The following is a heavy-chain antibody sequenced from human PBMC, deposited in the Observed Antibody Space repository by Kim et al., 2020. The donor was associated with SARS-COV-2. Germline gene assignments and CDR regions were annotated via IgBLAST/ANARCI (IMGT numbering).Heavy chain of an antibody. J-gene: IGHJ5*02. V-gene: IGHV3-7*01. Sequence: GGSLRLSCTASGFTFSNSWLSWVRQAPGKGLEWVANIKGDGSLQYYLDSVKGRFTISRDNAKNSLYLQMNSLRVNDTAIYYCATLGRSNSYSSWGQGTLV. CDR2: IKGDGSLQ. CDR3: ATLGRSNSYSS. CDR1: GFTFSNSW. D-gene: IGHD5-18*01.